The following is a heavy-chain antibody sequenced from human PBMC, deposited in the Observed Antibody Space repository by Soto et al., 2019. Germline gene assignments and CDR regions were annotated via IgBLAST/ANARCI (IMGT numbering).Heavy chain of an antibody. V-gene: IGHV3-48*01. J-gene: IGHJ4*02. CDR1: GFTFSSYT. CDR2: ISSSSSTI. Sequence: EVQLVESGGGLEQPGGSLRLSCAASGFTFSSYTMAWVRQAPGKGLEWVSQISSSSSTIYYADSVKGRFTISRDNAKNSLYLKMNSLRAEDTAVYYCARATSHPEDYWGQGTLVTVSS. D-gene: IGHD2-15*01. CDR3: ARATSHPEDY.